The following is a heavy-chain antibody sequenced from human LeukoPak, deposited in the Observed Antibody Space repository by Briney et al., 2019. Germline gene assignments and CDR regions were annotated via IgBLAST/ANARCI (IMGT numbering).Heavy chain of an antibody. V-gene: IGHV4-34*01. D-gene: IGHD4-23*01. CDR1: GGSFSGYY. CDR3: ARLDGGIGAYDI. Sequence: SETLSLTCAVYGGSFSGYYWSWIRQPPGKGLEWIGEINHSGSTNYNPSLKSRVTISVDTSKNQFSLKLNSVTAADTAVYYCARLDGGIGAYDIWGQGTMVTVSS. J-gene: IGHJ3*02. CDR2: INHSGST.